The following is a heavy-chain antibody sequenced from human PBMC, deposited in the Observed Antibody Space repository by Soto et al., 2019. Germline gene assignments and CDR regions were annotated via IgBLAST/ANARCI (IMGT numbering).Heavy chain of an antibody. D-gene: IGHD5-12*01. CDR3: ARDVDIVATTTGY. J-gene: IGHJ4*02. CDR2: INAGNGNT. V-gene: IGHV1-3*01. CDR1: GYTFTSYA. Sequence: ASLKVSCKASGYTFTSYAMHWVRQAPGQRLEWMGWINAGNGNTKYSQKFQGRVTITRDTSASTAYMELSSLRSEDTAVYYCARDVDIVATTTGYWGQGTLVTVSS.